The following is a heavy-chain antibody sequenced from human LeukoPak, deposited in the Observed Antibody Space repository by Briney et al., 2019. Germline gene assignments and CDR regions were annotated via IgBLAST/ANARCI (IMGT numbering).Heavy chain of an antibody. CDR2: IYRGGTT. J-gene: IGHJ4*02. CDR3: ARDYYYDESGQPVRLDY. V-gene: IGHV3-66*01. D-gene: IGHD3-22*01. Sequence: GGSLRLSCEASGFTINNNYMTWVRQAPGKGLEWVSVIYRGGTTYYAGSVKGRFTISRDDSKNTLYLQMNSLRAEDTAVYYCARDYYYDESGQPVRLDYWGQGTLVTVSS. CDR1: GFTINNNY.